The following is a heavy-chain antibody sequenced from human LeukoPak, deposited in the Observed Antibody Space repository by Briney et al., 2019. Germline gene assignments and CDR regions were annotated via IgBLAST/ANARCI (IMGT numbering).Heavy chain of an antibody. D-gene: IGHD6-6*01. J-gene: IGHJ6*03. CDR3: AKGGSRSSSSRYYYYMDV. CDR1: GFTFSSYG. CDR2: IRYDGSNK. V-gene: IGHV3-30*02. Sequence: GGSLRLSCAASGFTFSSYGMHWVRQAPGKGLEWVAFIRYDGSNKYYADSVKGRFTISRDNSKNTLYLQMNSLRAEDTAVYYCAKGGSRSSSSRYYYYMDVWGKGTTVTVSS.